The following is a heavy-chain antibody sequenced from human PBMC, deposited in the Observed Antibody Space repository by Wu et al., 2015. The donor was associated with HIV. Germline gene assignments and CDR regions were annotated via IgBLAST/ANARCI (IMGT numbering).Heavy chain of an antibody. V-gene: IGHV1-18*01. J-gene: IGHJ2*01. Sequence: QSQLVQSGPETKRPGASVRVSCKAAYILSNYPIGWMRQAPGQRLEWMGWMNPKSGHIQPAQRFQDKITMSTNNSAHTAYMELKSLTSDDTAIYFCARVQFDPRYYTYFDLWGQGTLVIVSS. CDR1: YILSNYP. CDR3: ARVQFDPRYYTYFDL. CDR2: MNPKSGHI. D-gene: IGHD2-21*01.